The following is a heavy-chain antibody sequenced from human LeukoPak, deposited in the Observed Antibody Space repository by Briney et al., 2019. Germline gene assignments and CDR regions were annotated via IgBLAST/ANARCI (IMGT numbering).Heavy chain of an antibody. CDR2: ISYDGSNK. J-gene: IGHJ4*02. CDR1: GFTFSSYG. Sequence: GGSLRLSCAASGFTFSSYGMHWVRQAPGKGLEWVAVISYDGSNKYYADSVKGRFTISRDNSKNTLYLQMNSLRAEDTAVYYCAKPSISGSWLYYFDYWGQRTLVTVSS. CDR3: AKPSISGSWLYYFDY. D-gene: IGHD6-13*01. V-gene: IGHV3-30*18.